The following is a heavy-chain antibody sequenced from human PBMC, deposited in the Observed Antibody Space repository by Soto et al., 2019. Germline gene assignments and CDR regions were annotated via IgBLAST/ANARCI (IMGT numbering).Heavy chain of an antibody. J-gene: IGHJ5*02. V-gene: IGHV4-39*01. CDR3: AVVDSTGNWFDP. D-gene: IGHD6-25*01. CDR2: MYYSGTT. CDR1: GGSSSSSDCY. Sequence: SETQSVTCPVSGGSSSSSDCYWGWLRQTPGKGLEFIGSMYYSGTTYYNPSLKSRVTISVDTSKNQFTLKLISVTAADTAVYYCAVVDSTGNWFDPWGEGALVTVSS.